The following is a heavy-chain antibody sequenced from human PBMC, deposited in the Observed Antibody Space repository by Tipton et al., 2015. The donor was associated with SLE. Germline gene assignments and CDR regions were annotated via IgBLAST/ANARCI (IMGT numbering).Heavy chain of an antibody. Sequence: TLSLTCTVSNGSINYYHWSWIRQPPGKGLEWIGWIYSSGTTSHNPSLESRVTLSVDTSKNQFSLKLSSVTAADTAVYYCARHPKRESGSQFLFDYWGQGTLVTVSS. J-gene: IGHJ4*02. CDR2: IYSSGTT. CDR1: NGSINYYH. CDR3: ARHPKRESGSQFLFDY. V-gene: IGHV4-4*09. D-gene: IGHD2-21*01.